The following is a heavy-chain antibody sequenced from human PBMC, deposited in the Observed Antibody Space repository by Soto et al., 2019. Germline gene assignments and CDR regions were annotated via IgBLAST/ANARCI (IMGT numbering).Heavy chain of an antibody. Sequence: EVQLVESGGGLVQPGGSLRLSCAASGFTFTNYWMHWVRQVPGKGLVWVSRINSDGSGTSCADSVKGRFTISRDTANNTLYLQMNSLRVEDTAVYYCARDRPSYAFDVWGQGTMVTVSS. CDR1: GFTFTNYW. J-gene: IGHJ3*01. CDR3: ARDRPSYAFDV. V-gene: IGHV3-74*01. CDR2: INSDGSGT.